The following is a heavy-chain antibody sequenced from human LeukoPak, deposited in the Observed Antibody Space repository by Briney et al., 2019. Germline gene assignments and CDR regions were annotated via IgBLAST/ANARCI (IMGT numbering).Heavy chain of an antibody. J-gene: IGHJ4*02. V-gene: IGHV3-48*03. D-gene: IGHD3/OR15-3a*01. CDR1: GFTFSSYE. CDR3: ARDWDWGSFDY. Sequence: GGSLRLSCAASGFTFSSYEMNWVRQAPGKGLEWVSYISSSGSTIYYADSVKGRFTISRDNAKNSLYLEMNSLRAEDTAVYYCARDWDWGSFDYWGQATLVTVSS. CDR2: ISSSGSTI.